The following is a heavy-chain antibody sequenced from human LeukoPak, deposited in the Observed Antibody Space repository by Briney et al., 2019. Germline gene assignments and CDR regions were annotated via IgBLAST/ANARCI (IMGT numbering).Heavy chain of an antibody. CDR2: IYHSGST. CDR1: GCSISSGYY. V-gene: IGHV4-38-2*02. D-gene: IGHD3-10*01. CDR3: ASYLWFGEFHFDY. Sequence: SETLSLTCTVSGCSISSGYYWGWIRQPPGKGLEWIGSIYHSGSTYYNPSLTSRVTISVDTSKNQFSLKLSSVTAADTAVYYCASYLWFGEFHFDYWGQGTLVTVSS. J-gene: IGHJ4*02.